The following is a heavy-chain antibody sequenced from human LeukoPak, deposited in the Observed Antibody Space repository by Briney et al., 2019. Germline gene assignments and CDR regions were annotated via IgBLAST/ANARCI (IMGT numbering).Heavy chain of an antibody. V-gene: IGHV1-18*01. Sequence: ASVKVSCKASGYTFTSYGISWVRQAPGQGLERMGWISAYNGNTNYAQKLQGRVTMTTDTSTSTAYMELRSLRSDDTAVYYCARDRDSSGYYYYGMDVWGQGTTVTVSS. CDR1: GYTFTSYG. CDR2: ISAYNGNT. J-gene: IGHJ6*02. CDR3: ARDRDSSGYYYYGMDV. D-gene: IGHD3-22*01.